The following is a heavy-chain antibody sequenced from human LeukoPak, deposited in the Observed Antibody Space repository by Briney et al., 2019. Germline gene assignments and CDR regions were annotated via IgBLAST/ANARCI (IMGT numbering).Heavy chain of an antibody. D-gene: IGHD5-18*01. CDR3: AKDSGSPWIQLRLRS. CDR2: ISYDGSNK. Sequence: GGSLRLSCAASGFTFSSYGMHWVRQAPGKGLEWVAVISYDGSNKYYADSVKGRFTISRDNSKNTLYLQMNSLRAEDTAVYYCAKDSGSPWIQLRLRSWGQGTLVTVSS. CDR1: GFTFSSYG. V-gene: IGHV3-30*18. J-gene: IGHJ4*02.